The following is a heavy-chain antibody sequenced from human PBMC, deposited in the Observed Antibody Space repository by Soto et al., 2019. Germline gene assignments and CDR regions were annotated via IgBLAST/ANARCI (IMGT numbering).Heavy chain of an antibody. Sequence: EVQLLEPGRDLAHRGGPLTLSCTASVFSDNSKHKIGVPQSRGKAREGVSLIQCGGSTYYAGSVKGRFTISRDFSENTLFLQMNSLRVEDTAVYYCTRDDVHCNGVRCYGVPMDVWGKGTTVTVSA. CDR2: IQCGGST. V-gene: IGHV3-66*01. J-gene: IGHJ6*04. CDR1: VFSDNSKH. CDR3: TRDDVHCNGVRCYGVPMDV. D-gene: IGHD2-15*01.